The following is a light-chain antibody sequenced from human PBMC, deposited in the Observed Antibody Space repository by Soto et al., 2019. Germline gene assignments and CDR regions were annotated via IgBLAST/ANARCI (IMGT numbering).Light chain of an antibody. CDR1: QSISSW. Sequence: DIQMTQSPSTLSASVGDRVTITCRASQSISSWLAWYQQKPGKAPKLLIYKASSIESGVPSRFSGSGSGTAFTLTISSLQHDDFATYYCQQYNSYPRTFGQGTKVEIK. J-gene: IGKJ1*01. V-gene: IGKV1-5*03. CDR2: KAS. CDR3: QQYNSYPRT.